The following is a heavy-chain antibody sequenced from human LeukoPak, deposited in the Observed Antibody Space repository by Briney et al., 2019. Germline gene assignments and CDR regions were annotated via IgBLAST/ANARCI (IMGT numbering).Heavy chain of an antibody. J-gene: IGHJ5*02. CDR2: ISGSGGST. D-gene: IGHD6-19*01. CDR3: ARDPTIAVAGSP. CDR1: GFTFNNYA. Sequence: GGSLRLSCAASGFTFNNYAMSWVRQAPGKGLEWVSTISGSGGSTYYADSVKGRFTISRDNSKNTLYLQMNSLRAEDTAVYYCARDPTIAVAGSPWGQGTLVTVSS. V-gene: IGHV3-23*01.